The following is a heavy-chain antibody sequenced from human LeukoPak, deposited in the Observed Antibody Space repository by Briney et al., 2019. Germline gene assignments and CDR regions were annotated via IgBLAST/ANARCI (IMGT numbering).Heavy chain of an antibody. D-gene: IGHD3-10*01. CDR3: TKRSRGYYDY. CDR1: GFTVSTDN. CDR2: VYSGNDGT. V-gene: IGHV3-66*02. Sequence: GGSLRLSCAASGFTVSTDNMSWVRQVPGKGLEWVSVVYSGNDGTNYADSVRGRFTISRDDSKNMVYLQMNNLRLEDAAVYYCTKRSRGYYDYWGQGTLVTVS. J-gene: IGHJ4*02.